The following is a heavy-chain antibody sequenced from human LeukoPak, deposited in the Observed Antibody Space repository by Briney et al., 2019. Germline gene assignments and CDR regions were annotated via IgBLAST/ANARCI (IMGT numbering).Heavy chain of an antibody. Sequence: PGGSLRLSCAASGFTFYDFAMSWVRQAPGKGLEWVSGINWNGGSTGYVDSVKGRFTISRDNAKNSLYLQMNSLRAEDTALYYCARRALYCSSTSCSRPYYFDYWGQGTLVTVSS. V-gene: IGHV3-20*04. D-gene: IGHD2-2*01. J-gene: IGHJ4*02. CDR1: GFTFYDFA. CDR3: ARRALYCSSTSCSRPYYFDY. CDR2: INWNGGST.